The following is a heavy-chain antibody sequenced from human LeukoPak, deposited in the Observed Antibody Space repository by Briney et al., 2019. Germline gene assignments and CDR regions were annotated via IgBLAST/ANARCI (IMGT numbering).Heavy chain of an antibody. D-gene: IGHD3-22*01. CDR1: GGSISSYY. CDR3: ARGGYYYDSSGYYYPAPVDY. V-gene: IGHV4-59*12. Sequence: KPSETLSLTCTAPGGSISSYYWSWIQQPPGKGLEWIGYIYHSGSTYYNPSLKSRVTISVDRSKNRFSLKLSSVTAADTAVYYCARGGYYYDSSGYYYPAPVDYWGQGTLVTVSS. J-gene: IGHJ4*02. CDR2: IYHSGST.